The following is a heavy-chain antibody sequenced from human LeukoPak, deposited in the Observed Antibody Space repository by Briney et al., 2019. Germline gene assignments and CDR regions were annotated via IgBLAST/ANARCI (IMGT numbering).Heavy chain of an antibody. CDR1: GGSFSGYY. J-gene: IGHJ4*02. CDR3: ARVRNYGGILDY. D-gene: IGHD4-23*01. CDR2: INHSGST. V-gene: IGHV4-34*01. Sequence: SGTLSLTCAVYGGSFSGYYWSWIRQPPGKGLEWIGEINHSGSTNYNPSLKSRVTISVDTSKNQFSLKLSSVTAADTAVYYCARVRNYGGILDYWGQGTLVTVSS.